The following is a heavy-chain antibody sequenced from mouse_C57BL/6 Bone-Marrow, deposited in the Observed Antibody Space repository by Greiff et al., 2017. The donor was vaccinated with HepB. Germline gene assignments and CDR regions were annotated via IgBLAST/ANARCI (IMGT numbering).Heavy chain of an antibody. J-gene: IGHJ1*03. D-gene: IGHD1-1*01. CDR3: ASIRRYQRGGYFDV. CDR1: GFTFSDYG. Sequence: DVKLVESGGGLVKPGGSLKLSCAASGFTFSDYGMHWVRQAPEKGLEWVAYISSGSSTIYYADTVKGRFTISRDNAKNTLFLQMTSLRSEDTAMYYCASIRRYQRGGYFDVWGTGTTVTVSS. V-gene: IGHV5-17*01. CDR2: ISSGSSTI.